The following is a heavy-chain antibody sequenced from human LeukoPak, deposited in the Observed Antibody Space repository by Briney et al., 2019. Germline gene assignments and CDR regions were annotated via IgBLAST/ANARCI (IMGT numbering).Heavy chain of an antibody. CDR2: IYTSGST. J-gene: IGHJ6*02. CDR1: GGSISSGSYY. Sequence: PSQTLSLTCTVSGGSISSGSYYWSWIRQPAGKGLEWIGRIYTSGSTYYNPSLKSRVTISVDTSKNQFSLKLSSVTAADTAVYYCTHAAYGDYEYYYGMDVWGQGTTVTVSS. CDR3: THAAYGDYEYYYGMDV. D-gene: IGHD4-17*01. V-gene: IGHV4-61*02.